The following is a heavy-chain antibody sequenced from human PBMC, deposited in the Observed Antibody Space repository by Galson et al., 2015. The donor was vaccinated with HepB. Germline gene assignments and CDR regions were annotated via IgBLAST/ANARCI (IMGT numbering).Heavy chain of an antibody. V-gene: IGHV3-23*01. D-gene: IGHD4-11*01. J-gene: IGHJ6*02. CDR1: GFTFSSYA. Sequence: SLRLSCAASGFTFSSYAMSWARQAPGKGLEWVSAISDTGGSTFYADSVKGRFTISRDNFKNTLSLQINTLRADDTAVYYCAKPLYSQYYYYGMDVWGPGTTVTVSS. CDR2: ISDTGGST. CDR3: AKPLYSQYYYYGMDV.